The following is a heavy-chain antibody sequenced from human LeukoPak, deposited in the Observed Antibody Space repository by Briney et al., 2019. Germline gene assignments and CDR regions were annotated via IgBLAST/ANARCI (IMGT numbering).Heavy chain of an antibody. J-gene: IGHJ4*02. D-gene: IGHD1-26*01. V-gene: IGHV3-33*06. CDR1: GFTFSSYG. Sequence: GGSLRLSCAASGFTFSSYGMHWVRQAPGKGLEWVAVIWYDGSNKYYADSVKGRFNISRDNSKNTLYLQMNSLRAEDTAVYYCAKDQTYSGSFDYWGQGTLVTVSS. CDR3: AKDQTYSGSFDY. CDR2: IWYDGSNK.